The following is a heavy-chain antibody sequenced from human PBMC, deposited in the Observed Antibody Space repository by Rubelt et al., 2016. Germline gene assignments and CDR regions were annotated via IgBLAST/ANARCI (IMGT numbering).Heavy chain of an antibody. CDR1: GGSFSDYY. Sequence: QVQLQQWGAGLLKPSETLSLTCAVYGGSFSDYYWSWIRQPPGKGLEWIGEINHSGSTNYNPSLKSRVTVSVDTSKNQFSLDRSSVTAADTAVYYCARGLGFNFRVRGVMGYWGQGTLVTVSS. CDR2: INHSGST. V-gene: IGHV4-34*01. D-gene: IGHD2-8*01. CDR3: ARGLGFNFRVRGVMGY. J-gene: IGHJ4*02.